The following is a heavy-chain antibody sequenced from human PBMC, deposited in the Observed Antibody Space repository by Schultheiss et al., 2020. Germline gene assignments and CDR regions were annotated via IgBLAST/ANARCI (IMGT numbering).Heavy chain of an antibody. Sequence: GESLKISCAASGFTFSSYAMHWVRQAPGKGLEWVAVISYDGSNKYYADSVKGRFTISRDNSKNTLYLQMNSLRAEDTALYYCAKDIVSEVRGFFFDYWGQGTLVTVSS. D-gene: IGHD5/OR15-5a*01. V-gene: IGHV3-30-3*01. CDR1: GFTFSSYA. CDR3: AKDIVSEVRGFFFDY. J-gene: IGHJ4*02. CDR2: ISYDGSNK.